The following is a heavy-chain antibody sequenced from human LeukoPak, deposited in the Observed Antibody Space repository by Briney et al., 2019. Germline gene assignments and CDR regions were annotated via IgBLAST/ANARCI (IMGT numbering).Heavy chain of an antibody. CDR1: AFTFSDYG. CDR3: ASAMIVVVIPPPAFDI. CDR2: IRYDGTNT. D-gene: IGHD3-22*01. V-gene: IGHV3-30*02. Sequence: GGSLRLSCVASAFTFSDYGMVWVRQAPGKGLEWVTFIRYDGTNTFYADSVKGRFIISRDNSKNTMYLQMNRLRAGDTAVYYCASAMIVVVIPPPAFDIWGQGTMVTVSS. J-gene: IGHJ3*02.